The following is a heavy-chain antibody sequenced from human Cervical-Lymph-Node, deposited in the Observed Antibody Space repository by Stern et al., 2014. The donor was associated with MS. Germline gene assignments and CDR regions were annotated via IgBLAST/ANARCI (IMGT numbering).Heavy chain of an antibody. V-gene: IGHV4-4*02. CDR3: ARSAPDLVTTLDY. J-gene: IGHJ4*02. Sequence: QEQLQESGPGLVKPSGTLSLTCAVSGGSISSLNWWRWVRQPPGKGLEWIGEIYHSGHNNYQPSLKSRVTISADQSKKQFSLELSSVTAADTAVYYCARSAPDLVTTLDYWGPGTLVTVSS. D-gene: IGHD4-17*01. CDR1: GGSISSLNW. CDR2: IYHSGHN.